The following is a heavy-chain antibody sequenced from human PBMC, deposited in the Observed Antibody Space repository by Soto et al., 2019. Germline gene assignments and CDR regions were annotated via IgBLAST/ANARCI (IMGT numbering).Heavy chain of an antibody. CDR3: ARYYGDYRNWFDP. D-gene: IGHD4-17*01. CDR1: GGSISSGGYS. V-gene: IGHV4-30-2*01. J-gene: IGHJ5*02. CDR2: IYHSGST. Sequence: QLQLQESGSGLVKPSQTLSLTCAVSGGSISSGGYSWRWIRQPPGKGLEWIGYIYHSGSTYYNPSLKSRVTMFVDRSNNQFSLKLSSVTAADTAVYYCARYYGDYRNWFDPWVQGTLVTVSS.